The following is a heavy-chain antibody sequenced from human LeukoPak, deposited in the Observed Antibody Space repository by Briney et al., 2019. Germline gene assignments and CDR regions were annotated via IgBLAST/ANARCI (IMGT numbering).Heavy chain of an antibody. CDR1: GGTFSSYA. V-gene: IGHV1-69*06. CDR3: ARAGGAYYDSSGYPFDY. J-gene: IGHJ4*02. D-gene: IGHD3-22*01. Sequence: SVKVSCKASGGTFSSYAISWVRQTPGQGLEWMGGIIPIFGTANYAQKFQGRVTITADKSTSTAYMELSSLRSEDTAVYYCARAGGAYYDSSGYPFDYWGQGTLVTVSS. CDR2: IIPIFGTA.